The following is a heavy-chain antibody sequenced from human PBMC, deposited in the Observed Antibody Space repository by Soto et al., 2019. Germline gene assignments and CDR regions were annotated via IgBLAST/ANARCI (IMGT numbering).Heavy chain of an antibody. CDR3: ARSPPWRVVATHSSYQFDY. CDR1: GGTFSSYA. Sequence: EASVKVSCKASGGTFSSYAISWVRQAPGQGLEWMGGIIPIFGTANYAQKFQGRVTITADKSTSTAYMELSSLRSEDTAVYYCARSPPWRVVATHSSYQFDYWGQGTLVTVSS. V-gene: IGHV1-69*06. J-gene: IGHJ4*02. CDR2: IIPIFGTA. D-gene: IGHD5-12*01.